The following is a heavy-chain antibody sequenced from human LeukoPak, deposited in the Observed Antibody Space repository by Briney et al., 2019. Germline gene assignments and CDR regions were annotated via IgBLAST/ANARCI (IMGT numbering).Heavy chain of an antibody. Sequence: SQTLSLTCTVSGGSISSGSYYWSWIRQPPGKGLEWIGYIYYSGSTYYNPSLKSRVTISVDTSKNQFSLKLSSVTAADTAVYYCARVKGVRGVINWFDPWGQGTLVTVSS. CDR1: GGSISSGSYY. J-gene: IGHJ5*02. CDR3: ARVKGVRGVINWFDP. V-gene: IGHV4-30-4*08. CDR2: IYYSGST. D-gene: IGHD3-10*01.